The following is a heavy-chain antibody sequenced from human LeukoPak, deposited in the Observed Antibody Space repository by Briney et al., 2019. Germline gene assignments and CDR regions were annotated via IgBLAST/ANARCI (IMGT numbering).Heavy chain of an antibody. D-gene: IGHD6-19*01. CDR2: INGGGNTT. V-gene: IGHV3-23*01. J-gene: IGHJ6*03. Sequence: PGGSLRLSCAASGFAFSSFAMGWVRQSPGKGLEWLSTINGGGNTTFYSDSVKGRFTISRDNSKNTLYLHMDSLRPDDTATYHCTKELHVAVAVADYYYFYMDVWGRGTAVTVSS. CDR1: GFAFSSFA. CDR3: TKELHVAVAVADYYYFYMDV.